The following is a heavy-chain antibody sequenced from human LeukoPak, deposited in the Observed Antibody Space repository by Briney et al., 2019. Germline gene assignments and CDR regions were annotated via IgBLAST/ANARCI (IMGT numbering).Heavy chain of an antibody. V-gene: IGHV1-18*01. D-gene: IGHD3-10*01. CDR3: ARVGSQSSSFDY. CDR2: ISACDGNT. J-gene: IGHJ4*02. CDR1: GYTFTSYG. Sequence: GASVKVSCKPSGYTFTSYGISWVRQAPGQGLEWMGWISACDGNTNYAQKLQVRVTMTTDTSTSTAYMKLRSLRSDDTAVYYCARVGSQSSSFDYWGQGTLVTVSS.